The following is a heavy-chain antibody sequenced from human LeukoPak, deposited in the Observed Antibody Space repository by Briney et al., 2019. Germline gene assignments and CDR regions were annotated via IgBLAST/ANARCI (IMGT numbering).Heavy chain of an antibody. Sequence: ASVKVSCKASGYTFTRYYLHWVRQAPGQGLEWMGIINPSSGTTNYAQKFQGRVTMTRDTSTSTVYMDLSSLRSEDTAVYYRARGSGELQYYFDYWGQGTLVTVSS. D-gene: IGHD1-26*01. CDR2: INPSSGTT. CDR3: ARGSGELQYYFDY. V-gene: IGHV1-46*01. CDR1: GYTFTRYY. J-gene: IGHJ4*02.